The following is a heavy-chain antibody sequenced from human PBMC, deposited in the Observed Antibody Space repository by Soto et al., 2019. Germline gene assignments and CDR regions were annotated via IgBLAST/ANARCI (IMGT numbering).Heavy chain of an antibody. CDR2: FDPEDGET. J-gene: IGHJ3*01. D-gene: IGHD2-8*01. V-gene: IGHV1-24*01. Sequence: GASVKVSCKASAYTFTSYDINWVRQAPGKGLEWMGGFDPEDGETIYAQKFQGRVTMTEDTSTDTAYMELSSLRSEDTAVYYCAAFLRLTNQPFDVWGQGTMVTVS. CDR1: AYTFTSYD. CDR3: AAFLRLTNQPFDV.